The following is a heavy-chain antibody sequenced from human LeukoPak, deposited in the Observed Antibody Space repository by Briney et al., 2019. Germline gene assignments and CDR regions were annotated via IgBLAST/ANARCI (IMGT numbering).Heavy chain of an antibody. D-gene: IGHD6-19*01. J-gene: IGHJ4*02. CDR1: GGSISSGSYY. CDR2: IYTSGST. V-gene: IGHV4-61*02. CDR3: ARLKGYSSGWYPSYYFDY. Sequence: SETLSLTCTVSGGSISSGSYYWSWIRQPAGKGLEWIGRIYTSGSTNYNPSLKSRVTISVDTSKNQFSLKLSSVTAADTAVYYCARLKGYSSGWYPSYYFDYWGQGTLVTVSS.